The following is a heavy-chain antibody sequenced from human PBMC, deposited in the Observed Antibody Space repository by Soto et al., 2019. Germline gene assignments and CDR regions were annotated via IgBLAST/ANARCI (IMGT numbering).Heavy chain of an antibody. CDR1: GYTFTSYY. V-gene: IGHV1-46*03. Sequence: ASVKVSCKASGYTFTSYYMHWVRQAPGQGLEWMGIINPSGGSTSYAQKFQGRVTMTRDTSTSTVYMELSSLRSEDTAVYYCARAYGYDSLDYYFYYMDVWGKGTTVTVSS. CDR3: ARAYGYDSLDYYFYYMDV. D-gene: IGHD5-12*01. CDR2: INPSGGST. J-gene: IGHJ6*03.